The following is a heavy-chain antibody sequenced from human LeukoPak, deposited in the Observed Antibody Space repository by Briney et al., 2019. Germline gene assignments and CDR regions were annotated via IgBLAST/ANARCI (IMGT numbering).Heavy chain of an antibody. CDR1: GFTFTNYE. D-gene: IGHD3-22*01. V-gene: IGHV3-48*03. CDR2: ISGSGSTI. CDR3: ARGGYSDSSAADMT. J-gene: IGHJ5*02. Sequence: GGSLRLSCAAFGFTFTNYEMNWVRQAPGKGLEWISYISGSGSTIYYADSVKGRFTISRDNAKNSLYLQMNSLRAEDTAVYYCARGGYSDSSAADMTWGQGTLVTVSS.